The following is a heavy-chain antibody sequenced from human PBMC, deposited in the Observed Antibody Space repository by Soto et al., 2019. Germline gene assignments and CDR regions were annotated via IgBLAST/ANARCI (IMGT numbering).Heavy chain of an antibody. CDR1: GFTFKYYA. D-gene: IGHD2-8*01. CDR3: AKESKWYGGQYFQD. V-gene: IGHV3-23*01. Sequence: EVQLLQSGGGLAQPGTPLRLSCAASGFTFKYYAMTWVRQAPGKGLEWVSSISGSGDKTDYADSVKGRFRVSRDNSKDTLYLQMDSLRAGDTALYYCAKESKWYGGQYFQDWGQGTLVTVSS. J-gene: IGHJ1*01. CDR2: ISGSGDKT.